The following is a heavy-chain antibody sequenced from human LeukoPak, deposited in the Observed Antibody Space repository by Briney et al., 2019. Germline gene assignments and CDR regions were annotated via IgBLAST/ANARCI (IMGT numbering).Heavy chain of an antibody. CDR1: GYTFTGYY. CDR3: ARVASLSSRPRYYMDV. J-gene: IGHJ6*03. Sequence: ASVKVSCKASGYTFTGYYMHWVRQAPGQGLEWMGWINPNSGGTNYAKKFQGRVTITRDTSISTAYMELSRLRSDDTAVYYCARVASLSSRPRYYMDVWGKGTTVTVSS. D-gene: IGHD2-2*01. V-gene: IGHV1-2*02. CDR2: INPNSGGT.